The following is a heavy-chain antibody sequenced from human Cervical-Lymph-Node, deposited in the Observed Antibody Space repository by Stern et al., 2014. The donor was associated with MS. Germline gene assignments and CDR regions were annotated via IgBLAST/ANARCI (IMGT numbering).Heavy chain of an antibody. CDR2: INGHTGDT. J-gene: IGHJ4*02. CDR1: GYTFSAYY. Sequence: VQLVESGTEVKKPGASVKVSCKASGYTFSAYYVHWVRQAPGQGLEWMGRINGHTGDTNYAQKFQGRVTMDRDPSISTAYLELASLRSDDTAVYYCAREGRSTVTTAAAYWGQGTLVTGSS. D-gene: IGHD4-17*01. V-gene: IGHV1-2*06. CDR3: AREGRSTVTTAAAY.